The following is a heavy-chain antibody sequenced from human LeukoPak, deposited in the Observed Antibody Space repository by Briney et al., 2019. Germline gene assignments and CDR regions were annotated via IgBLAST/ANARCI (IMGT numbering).Heavy chain of an antibody. CDR1: GGSFSGYY. CDR3: AKAIGYFDWLLFLNDY. J-gene: IGHJ4*02. CDR2: ISGSGGST. Sequence: ETLSLTCAVYGGSFSGYYWSWVRQAPGKGLEWVSAISGSGGSTYYADSVKGRFTISRDNSKNTLYLQMNSLRAEDTAVYYCAKAIGYFDWLLFLNDYWGQGTLVTVSS. V-gene: IGHV3-23*01. D-gene: IGHD3-9*01.